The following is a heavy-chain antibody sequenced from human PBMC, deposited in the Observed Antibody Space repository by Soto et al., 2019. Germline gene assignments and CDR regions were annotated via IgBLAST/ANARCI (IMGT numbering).Heavy chain of an antibody. CDR3: TRAAWFPYLSFY. Sequence: GGSLRLSCAASGFTFSRFELHWVRQAPGKGLEWISYISSSGSTAYYASPVEGRFTISRDNANNSVYLQMDSLRAEDTALYYCTRAAWFPYLSFYWGQGALVTVSS. D-gene: IGHD3-10*01. V-gene: IGHV3-48*03. CDR1: GFTFSRFE. J-gene: IGHJ4*02. CDR2: ISSSGSTA.